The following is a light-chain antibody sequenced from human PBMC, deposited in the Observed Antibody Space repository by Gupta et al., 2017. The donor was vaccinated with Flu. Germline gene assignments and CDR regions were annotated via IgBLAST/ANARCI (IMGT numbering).Light chain of an antibody. CDR1: QSISSY. CDR2: AAS. J-gene: IGKJ4*01. Sequence: DIQMTQSPSSLSASVGDRVTVTCRASQSISSYLNWYQQKPGKAPKVLIYAASNLQSGVPSRFSGSGSGTDFTLTISSLQPEDSATYYCQQSDNTPLTFGGETKVEIK. V-gene: IGKV1-39*01. CDR3: QQSDNTPLT.